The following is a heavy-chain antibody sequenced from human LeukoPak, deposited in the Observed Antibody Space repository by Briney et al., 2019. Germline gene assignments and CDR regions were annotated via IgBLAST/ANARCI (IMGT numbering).Heavy chain of an antibody. D-gene: IGHD2-2*01. V-gene: IGHV1-69*13. CDR1: GGTFSSYA. CDR3: ARDARHRYCSSTSCYRGWFDP. CDR2: IIPIFGTA. Sequence: ASVKVSCKASGGTFSSYAISWVRQAPGQGLEWMGGIIPIFGTANYAQKFQGRVTITADESTSTAYMELSSLRSEDTAVYYCARDARHRYCSSTSCYRGWFDPWGQGTLVTVSS. J-gene: IGHJ5*02.